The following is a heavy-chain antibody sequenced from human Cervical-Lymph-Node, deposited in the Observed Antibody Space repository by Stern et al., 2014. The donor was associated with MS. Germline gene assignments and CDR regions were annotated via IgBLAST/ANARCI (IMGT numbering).Heavy chain of an antibody. CDR1: GFTFSSYA. D-gene: IGHD4-17*01. CDR2: ISYDGSND. J-gene: IGHJ6*02. CDR3: AKDRAVTTSYGMDV. Sequence: VQLVQSGGGVVQPGRSLRLSCTASGFTFSSYAIHWVRQAPGKGLEWVAVISYDGSNDYSADSVKGRFTISRDNSKNTLFLQMNSLRADDTAVYYCAKDRAVTTSYGMDVWGQGTTVTVSS. V-gene: IGHV3-30*04.